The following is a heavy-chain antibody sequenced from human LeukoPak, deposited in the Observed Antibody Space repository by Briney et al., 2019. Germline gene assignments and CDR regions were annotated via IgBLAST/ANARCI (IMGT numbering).Heavy chain of an antibody. CDR1: GFTFSSYA. D-gene: IGHD6-13*01. CDR3: AGSLGYSSSWPIYYYYYYMDV. J-gene: IGHJ6*03. CDR2: ISGSGGST. Sequence: GGSLRLSCAASGFTFSSYATSWVRQAPGKGLERVSAISGSGGSTYYADSVKGRFTISRDNSKNTLYLQMNSLRAEDTAVYYCAGSLGYSSSWPIYYYYYYMDVWGKGTTVTVSS. V-gene: IGHV3-23*01.